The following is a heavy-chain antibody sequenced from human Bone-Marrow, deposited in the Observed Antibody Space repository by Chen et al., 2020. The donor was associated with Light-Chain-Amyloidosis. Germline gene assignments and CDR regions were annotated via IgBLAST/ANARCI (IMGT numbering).Heavy chain of an antibody. Sequence: QLQLQESGPGLVKPSEILSLTCTVSGGSISSSSYYWGWIRQPPGKGLEWIGSIYYSGSTYYNPSLKSRVTISVDTSKNQFSLKLSSVTAADTAVYYCARHSEVWFGELFYWFDPWGQGTLVTVSS. CDR2: IYYSGST. CDR1: GGSISSSSYY. V-gene: IGHV4-39*01. D-gene: IGHD3-10*01. CDR3: ARHSEVWFGELFYWFDP. J-gene: IGHJ5*02.